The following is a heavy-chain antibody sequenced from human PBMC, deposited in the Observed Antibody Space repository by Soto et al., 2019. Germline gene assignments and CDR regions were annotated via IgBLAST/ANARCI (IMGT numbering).Heavy chain of an antibody. CDR2: ISGGGDDR. CDR3: ARSLFIAATDRERFDS. V-gene: IGHV3-23*01. CDR1: GFTFSSYA. D-gene: IGHD6-13*01. Sequence: VQLLESGGGLVQPGGSLTLSCAASGFTFSSYAMSWVRQAPGKGLEWVSAISGGGDDRFYADSVKGRFTISRDNSRNTLYLHMHSLTAEDTAVHYCARSLFIAATDRERFDSWGPGTLVTVSS. J-gene: IGHJ4*02.